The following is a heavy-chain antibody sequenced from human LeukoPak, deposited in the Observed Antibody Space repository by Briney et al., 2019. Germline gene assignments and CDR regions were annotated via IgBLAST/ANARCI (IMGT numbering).Heavy chain of an antibody. CDR3: ARVAYSFFDY. CDR2: TYYSGST. V-gene: IGHV4-59*01. D-gene: IGHD5-18*01. J-gene: IGHJ4*02. CDR1: GGSISSYY. Sequence: SETLSLTCTVSGGSISSYYWSWIRQPPGKGLEWIGYTYYSGSTNYNPSLKSRVTISVDTSKNQFSLKLSSVTAADTAVYYCARVAYSFFDYWGQGTLVTVSS.